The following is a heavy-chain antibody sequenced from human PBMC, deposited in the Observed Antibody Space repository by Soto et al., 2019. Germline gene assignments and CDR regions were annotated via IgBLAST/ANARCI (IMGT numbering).Heavy chain of an antibody. V-gene: IGHV4-30-4*01. CDR3: ARATYYSDPGVSPPLDY. CDR1: GGSISSGDYY. Sequence: SETLSLTCTVSGGSISSGDYYWSWIRQPPGKGLEWIGYIYYSGSTYYNPSLKSRVTISVDTSKNQFSMKLNSVTAADTAVYFFARATYYSDPGVSPPLDYWGKETLVTAPS. J-gene: IGHJ4*02. D-gene: IGHD3-22*01. CDR2: IYYSGST.